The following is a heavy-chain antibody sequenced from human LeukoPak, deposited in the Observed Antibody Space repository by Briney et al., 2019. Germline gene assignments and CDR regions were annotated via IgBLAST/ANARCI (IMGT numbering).Heavy chain of an antibody. V-gene: IGHV3-48*03. D-gene: IGHD2-8*01. CDR3: AREDTGVAFDI. J-gene: IGHJ3*02. Sequence: SGGSLRLSCAASRFTFSSYEMNWVRQAPEKGLEWVSDISGSGLKHYADSVKGRFTISRDNAKNSLYLQMNSRRVEDTAVYYCAREDTGVAFDIWGQGTTVTV. CDR2: ISGSGLK. CDR1: RFTFSSYE.